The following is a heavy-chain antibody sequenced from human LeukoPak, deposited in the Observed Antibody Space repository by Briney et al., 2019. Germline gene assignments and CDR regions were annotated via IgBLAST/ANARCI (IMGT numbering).Heavy chain of an antibody. CDR2: ISYGATNE. D-gene: IGHD3-10*01. CDR1: GFTFSGYA. J-gene: IGHJ4*02. Sequence: GGSLRLSCAASGFTFSGYAMHWVRQAPGKGLEWVAAISYGATNEYYADSVKGRFTISRDNSKNTLYLLMDSLRAEDTALYYCARDRDYYGSGSYTPDYWGQRTLVTVSS. V-gene: IGHV3-30-3*01. CDR3: ARDRDYYGSGSYTPDY.